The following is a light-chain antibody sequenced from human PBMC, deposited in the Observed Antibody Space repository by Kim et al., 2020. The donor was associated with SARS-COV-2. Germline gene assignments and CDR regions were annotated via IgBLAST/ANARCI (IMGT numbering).Light chain of an antibody. J-gene: IGKJ1*01. V-gene: IGKV3-20*01. Sequence: EIVLTQSPGTLSLSPGERATLSCRASQSISSNFLAWYQHKTGQAPRLLIYGASHRATGIPDRFSGSRSGTDFTLTISRLDPEDFAVYYCQQSGNSRWTFGQGAKVEIK. CDR3: QQSGNSRWT. CDR1: QSISSNF. CDR2: GAS.